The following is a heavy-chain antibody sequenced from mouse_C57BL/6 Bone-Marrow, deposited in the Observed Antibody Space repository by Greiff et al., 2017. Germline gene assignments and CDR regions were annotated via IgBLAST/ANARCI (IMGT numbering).Heavy chain of an antibody. CDR1: GYTFTDYN. D-gene: IGHD1-1*01. CDR3: ARHGSSYWYFDV. CDR2: INPTNGGT. V-gene: IGHV1-18*01. Sequence: VQLKESGPELVKPGASVKIPCKASGYTFTDYNMDWVKQSHGKSLEWIGDINPTNGGTIYNQKFKGKATLTVDKSSSTAYMQLSSLTSEDTAVYCGARHGSSYWYFDVWGTGTTVTVSS. J-gene: IGHJ1*03.